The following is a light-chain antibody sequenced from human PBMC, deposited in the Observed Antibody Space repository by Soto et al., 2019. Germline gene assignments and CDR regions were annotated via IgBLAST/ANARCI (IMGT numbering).Light chain of an antibody. CDR3: QQYNSFALT. CDR1: QSISSW. Sequence: DIQMTQSPSTLSASVGDRVTITCRASQSISSWLAWYQQKPGKAPKLLIYKASSLESGVPSRFSGSGSGTEFTLTITSLQPDDFATYYCQQYNSFALTFGGGTKVEIK. V-gene: IGKV1-5*03. CDR2: KAS. J-gene: IGKJ4*01.